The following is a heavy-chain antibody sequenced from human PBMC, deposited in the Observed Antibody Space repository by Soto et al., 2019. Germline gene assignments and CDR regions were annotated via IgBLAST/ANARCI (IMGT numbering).Heavy chain of an antibody. CDR2: ISYSGST. D-gene: IGHD2-15*01. J-gene: IGHJ4*02. V-gene: IGHV4-59*01. Sequence: SSETLSLTCTVSGGSMSSYYWTWLRQSPGRGLEWIGYISYSGSTYYNPSLKSRVTISADTSKNQFSLRMNSMIAADTAVYYCAREDPDASVGYWGQGTLVTVSS. CDR1: GGSMSSYY. CDR3: AREDPDASVGY.